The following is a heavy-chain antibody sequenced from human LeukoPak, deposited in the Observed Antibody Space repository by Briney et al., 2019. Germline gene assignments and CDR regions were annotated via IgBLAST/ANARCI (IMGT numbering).Heavy chain of an antibody. CDR1: RFTFDDYA. CDR3: ARELYPTYYYGSGSFDY. D-gene: IGHD3-10*01. V-gene: IGHV3-9*01. Sequence: GGSLRLSCAASRFTFDDYAMHWVRQAPGKGLEWVSSISCNSGRIGYADSVKGRFTISRDNAKNSLYLQMNSLRAEDTAVYYCARELYPTYYYGSGSFDYWGQGTLVTVSS. CDR2: ISCNSGRI. J-gene: IGHJ4*02.